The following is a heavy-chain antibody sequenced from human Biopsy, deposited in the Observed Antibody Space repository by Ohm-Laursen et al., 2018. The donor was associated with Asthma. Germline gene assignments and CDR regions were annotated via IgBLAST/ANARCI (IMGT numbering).Heavy chain of an antibody. D-gene: IGHD7-27*01. CDR1: GYSISNGGYY. J-gene: IGHJ4*02. CDR3: ARWGSFGFDY. V-gene: IGHV4-31*03. CDR2: IYHRGST. Sequence: SDTLSLTCSVSGYSISNGGYYWTWVRQRPGKGLEWIGNIYHRGSTYYNPSLKSRVTISVDTSKNQFSLNLSSVTAADTAVYYCARWGSFGFDYWGQGTLVTVSS.